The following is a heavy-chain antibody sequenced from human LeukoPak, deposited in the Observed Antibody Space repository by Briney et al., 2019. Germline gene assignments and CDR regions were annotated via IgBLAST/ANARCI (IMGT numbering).Heavy chain of an antibody. V-gene: IGHV4-59*12. Sequence: SETLSLTCTVSGGSISTYYWSWIRHPPGKGLEWIGNIHYSGSTKYNPSLKSRVTISVDTSKNQFSLKVSSLTAADTAVYYCARLGALHDAFDVWGQGTLVTVSS. J-gene: IGHJ3*01. CDR1: GGSISTYY. CDR2: IHYSGST. D-gene: IGHD3-16*01. CDR3: ARLGALHDAFDV.